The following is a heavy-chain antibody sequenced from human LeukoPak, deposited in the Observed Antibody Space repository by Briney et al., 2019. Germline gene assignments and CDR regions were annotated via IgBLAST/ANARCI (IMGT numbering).Heavy chain of an antibody. D-gene: IGHD2-21*01. V-gene: IGHV3-7*01. J-gene: IGHJ2*01. CDR1: GFTFSSYW. CDR2: INQDGSET. Sequence: PGGSLRLSCAASGFTFSSYWMSWVRQAPGEGLEWVANINQDGSETYYVDSLRGRFTISRDNAKNSLYLQIDGLRAEDTAVYYCALAFGLTFFDIPSPWYFARWGRGNLVTVSS. CDR3: ALAFGLTFFDIPSPWYFAR.